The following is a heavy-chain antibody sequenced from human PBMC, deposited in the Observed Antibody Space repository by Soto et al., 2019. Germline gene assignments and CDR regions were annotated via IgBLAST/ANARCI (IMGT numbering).Heavy chain of an antibody. CDR3: ARAGPPPPPGVGPSYTMDV. V-gene: IGHV1-46*01. Sequence: QMQLVQSGAEVKKPGASVKVSCKASGYTFTSYQMHWVRQAHGQGLEWMGIINPSGGRITYAPRFQGRVMMTRDTSTNTVYMELRSLRSEDTAVYYCARAGPPPPPGVGPSYTMDVWGQGNTVTVS. D-gene: IGHD3-3*01. CDR1: GYTFTSYQ. CDR2: INPSGGRI. J-gene: IGHJ6*02.